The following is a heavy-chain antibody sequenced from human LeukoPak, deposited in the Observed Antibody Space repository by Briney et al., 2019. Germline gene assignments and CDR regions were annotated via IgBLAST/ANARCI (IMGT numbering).Heavy chain of an antibody. D-gene: IGHD6-13*01. CDR1: GDSPSNNSAA. CDR3: IRQFTSSWFDY. J-gene: IGHJ4*02. CDR2: TYYRSKWHN. V-gene: IGHV6-1*01. Sequence: SQTLSLTCAISGDSPSNNSAASNWIRHSPQRGLEWLGRTYYRSKWHNDNQLSVKSRLTMNPDTSNNQSSLQPNCPPPEDPAVYYCIRQFTSSWFDYWGQGTLVTVSS.